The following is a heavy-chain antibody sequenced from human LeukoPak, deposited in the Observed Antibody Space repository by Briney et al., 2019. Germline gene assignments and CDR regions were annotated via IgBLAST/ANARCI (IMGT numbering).Heavy chain of an antibody. D-gene: IGHD3-10*01. J-gene: IGHJ5*02. Sequence: PSETLSLTCAVYGGSFSGYYWSWIRQPPGKGLEWIGEINHSGSTNYNPSLKSRVTISVDTSKNQFSLKLSSVTAADTAVYYRARSQLYGSGSYGDWFDPWGQGTLVTVSS. CDR3: ARSQLYGSGSYGDWFDP. V-gene: IGHV4-34*01. CDR2: INHSGST. CDR1: GGSFSGYY.